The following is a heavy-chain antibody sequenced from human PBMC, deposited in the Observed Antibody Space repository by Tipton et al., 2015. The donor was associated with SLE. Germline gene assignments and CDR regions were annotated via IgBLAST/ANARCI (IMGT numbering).Heavy chain of an antibody. CDR1: GGSISSYY. CDR3: ARDYYESSGWDYYYYMDV. Sequence: TLSLTCTVSGGSISSYYWSWIRQPPGKGLEWIGRIYTSGSTNYNPSLKSRVTISVDTSKNQFSLKLSSVTAADTAVYYCARDYYESSGWDYYYYMDVWGKGTTVTVSS. J-gene: IGHJ6*03. D-gene: IGHD3-22*01. V-gene: IGHV4-4*08. CDR2: IYTSGST.